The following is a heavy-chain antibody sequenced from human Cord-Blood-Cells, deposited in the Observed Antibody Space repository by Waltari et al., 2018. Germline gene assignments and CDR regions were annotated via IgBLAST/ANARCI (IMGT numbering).Heavy chain of an antibody. J-gene: IGHJ4*02. V-gene: IGHV4-38-2*01. Sequence: QVQLQESGPGLVKPSETLSLTCAVSGYSISSGYYWGWIRQPPGKGLEWIGSIYHSGITYYNPSLKSRVTISVDTSKNQFSRKLSSVTAADTAVYYCARGRLHGDSGYDYFDYWGQGTLVTVSS. D-gene: IGHD5-12*01. CDR1: GYSISSGYY. CDR3: ARGRLHGDSGYDYFDY. CDR2: IYHSGIT.